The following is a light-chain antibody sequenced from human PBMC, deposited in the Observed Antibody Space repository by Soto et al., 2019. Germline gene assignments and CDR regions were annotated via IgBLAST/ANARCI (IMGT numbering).Light chain of an antibody. J-gene: IGKJ4*01. Sequence: VLTQSPGSLSLSPGERATVSCRASQTVTSSYLAWYQQRPGRAPQLLIYDAVKRAIGISERFSGSESGRDYTLTISRLDPEDSAVYYCQQYGDSITFGGGTKVEIK. CDR1: QTVTSSY. V-gene: IGKV3-20*01. CDR3: QQYGDSIT. CDR2: DAV.